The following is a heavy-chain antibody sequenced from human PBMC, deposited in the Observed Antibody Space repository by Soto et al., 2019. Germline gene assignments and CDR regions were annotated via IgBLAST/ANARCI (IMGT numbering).Heavy chain of an antibody. CDR3: ANDPGYSNYYGIDV. J-gene: IGHJ6*02. Sequence: EVQLLESGGGLVQPGGSLRLSCAASGLTFSLYAMTWVRQAPGKGLEWVSAISGSGSSTYYADSVKGRFTTSRDNSKNTLFLQMDSLRAEDTAVYYCANDPGYSNYYGIDVWGQGTMVTVSS. D-gene: IGHD4-4*01. V-gene: IGHV3-23*01. CDR1: GLTFSLYA. CDR2: ISGSGSST.